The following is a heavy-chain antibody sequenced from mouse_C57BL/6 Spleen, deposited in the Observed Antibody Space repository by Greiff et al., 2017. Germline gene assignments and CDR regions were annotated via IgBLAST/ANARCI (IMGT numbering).Heavy chain of an antibody. J-gene: IGHJ3*01. V-gene: IGHV3-6*01. Sequence: VQLKESGPGLVKPSQSLSLTCSVTGYSITSGYYWNWIRQFPGNKLEWMGYISYDGSNNYNPSLKNRISITRDTSKNQFFLKLNSVTTEDTATYYCANYYGSRRFAYWGQGTLVTVSA. CDR1: GYSITSGYY. CDR3: ANYYGSRRFAY. D-gene: IGHD1-1*01. CDR2: ISYDGSN.